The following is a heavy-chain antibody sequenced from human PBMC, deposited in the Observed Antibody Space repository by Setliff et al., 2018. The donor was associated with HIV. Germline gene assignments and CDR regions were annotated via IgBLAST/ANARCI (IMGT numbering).Heavy chain of an antibody. V-gene: IGHV1-46*01. D-gene: IGHD6-6*01. Sequence: ASVKVSCKASGYSFTSYFMHWVRQAPGQGLEWMGIINPTGGSSITTYAQNFQGRVTMSRDTSTNTVYMELSSLRSEDPAVYYCARDHIAARSVDYWGQGTLVTVSS. CDR1: GYSFTSYF. J-gene: IGHJ4*02. CDR3: ARDHIAARSVDY. CDR2: INPTGGSSIT.